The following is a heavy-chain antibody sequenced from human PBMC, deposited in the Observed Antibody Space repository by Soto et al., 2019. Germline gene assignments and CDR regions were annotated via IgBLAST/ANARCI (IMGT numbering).Heavy chain of an antibody. V-gene: IGHV4-61*01. CDR1: GDSVSSGSYF. CDR3: ARTNSLGYGAEWY. J-gene: IGHJ4*02. D-gene: IGHD3-22*01. Sequence: QVQLQESGPGLVKPSETLSLTCTVSGDSVSSGSYFWSWIRQPPGKGLEWIGNVQYSGSADYNPSLKSRVTMSVAKSKNQFSRRLRSVTAADTAVYYCARTNSLGYGAEWYGGQGTLVTVSS. CDR2: VQYSGSA.